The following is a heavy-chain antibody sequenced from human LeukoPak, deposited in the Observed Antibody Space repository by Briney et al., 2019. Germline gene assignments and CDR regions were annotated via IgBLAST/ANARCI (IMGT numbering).Heavy chain of an antibody. D-gene: IGHD2-21*02. CDR2: ISSSGTII. CDR1: GFTFSSYS. CDR3: ARGVGAYCGGDCYDPSHAPGIFDY. Sequence: GGSLRLSCAASGFTFSSYSMNWVRQAPGKGLEWVSYISSSGTIIYYADSVKGRFSISRDNAKNSLYLQMNSLRAEDTAVYYCARGVGAYCGGDCYDPSHAPGIFDYWGQGTLVTVSS. V-gene: IGHV3-48*01. J-gene: IGHJ4*02.